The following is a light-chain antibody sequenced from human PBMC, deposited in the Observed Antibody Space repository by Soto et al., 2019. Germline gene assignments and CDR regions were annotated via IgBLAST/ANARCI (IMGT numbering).Light chain of an antibody. Sequence: EIVMTKSPATLSLSPGERATLSCRASQSVSTNLAWYQQKPGQAPRLLIYGASTRATGIPARFSGSGSGTEFTLTISSLQSEDFAVYYCQQYNNWPPVTFGQGTRLEIK. V-gene: IGKV3-15*01. CDR1: QSVSTN. CDR2: GAS. J-gene: IGKJ5*01. CDR3: QQYNNWPPVT.